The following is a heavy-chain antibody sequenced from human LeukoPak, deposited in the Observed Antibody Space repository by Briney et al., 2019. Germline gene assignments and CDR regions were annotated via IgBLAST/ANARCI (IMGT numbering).Heavy chain of an antibody. J-gene: IGHJ4*02. V-gene: IGHV3-9*01. CDR2: ISWNSGSI. D-gene: IGHD2-2*01. CDR3: ARALGYCSSASCYYFDN. CDR1: GFTFDDYA. Sequence: GGSLRLSCAASGFTFDDYAMHWVRQAPGKGLEWVSGISWNSGSIGYADSVKGRFTISRDNAKNSLYLQMNSLRAEDTAVYYCARALGYCSSASCYYFDNWGQGTLVTVSS.